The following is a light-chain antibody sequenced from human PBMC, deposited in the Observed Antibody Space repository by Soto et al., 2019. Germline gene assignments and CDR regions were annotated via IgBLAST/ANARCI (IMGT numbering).Light chain of an antibody. V-gene: IGKV1-27*01. Sequence: DIQMTQSPASLSASVGDRVTLTCRASQGISNYFYWYQQKPGKVPQLLIYDASTLQSWVPTRFSGSGSRTDFTLTISRVQPDDVATYCYHKYNSAPLTFGGGTKMEIK. CDR2: DAS. CDR1: QGISNY. CDR3: HKYNSAPLT. J-gene: IGKJ4*01.